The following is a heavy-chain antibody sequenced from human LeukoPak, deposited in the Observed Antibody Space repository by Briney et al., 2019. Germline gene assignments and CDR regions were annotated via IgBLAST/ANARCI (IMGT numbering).Heavy chain of an antibody. Sequence: SETLSLTCTVSGGSISSYYWSWIRQPPGKGLEWIGYIYYSGSTNYNPSLKSRVTISVDTSKNQFSLKLSSVTAADTAVYYCATQMLLCHYYWGQGTLVTVSS. CDR2: IYYSGST. CDR1: GGSISSYY. CDR3: ATQMLLCHYY. V-gene: IGHV4-59*01. J-gene: IGHJ4*02. D-gene: IGHD3-10*01.